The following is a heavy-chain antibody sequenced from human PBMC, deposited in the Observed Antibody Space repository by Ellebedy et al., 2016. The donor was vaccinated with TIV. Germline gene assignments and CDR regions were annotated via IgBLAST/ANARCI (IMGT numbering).Heavy chain of an antibody. CDR3: ARDKGDKCSGGSCYWANYWYFDL. V-gene: IGHV1-3*01. CDR1: GYRLTNYP. CDR2: INAGNGNT. D-gene: IGHD2-15*01. J-gene: IGHJ2*01. Sequence: ASVKVSCKASGYRLTNYPIHWVRQAPGQRLEWMGWINAGNGNTKYSQKFQGRVTITRDTSASTAYMELRSLRSDDTAVYYCARDKGDKCSGGSCYWANYWYFDLWGRGTLVTVSS.